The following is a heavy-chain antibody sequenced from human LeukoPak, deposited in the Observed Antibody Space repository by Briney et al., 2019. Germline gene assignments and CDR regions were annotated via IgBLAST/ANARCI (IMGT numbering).Heavy chain of an antibody. CDR2: ISHGGIT. CDR1: GDSLDTDNYY. CDR3: ARDRRLYCSGTSCSYYFDS. J-gene: IGHJ4*02. D-gene: IGHD2-2*01. Sequence: SETLSLTCTVSGDSLDTDNYYWGWIRQPPGKGLEWIVTISHGGITYYNPSLKSRVTVSVDTSKNQFSLKLRSVTAADTAVYFCARDRRLYCSGTSCSYYFDSWGQGTLVTVSS. V-gene: IGHV4-39*07.